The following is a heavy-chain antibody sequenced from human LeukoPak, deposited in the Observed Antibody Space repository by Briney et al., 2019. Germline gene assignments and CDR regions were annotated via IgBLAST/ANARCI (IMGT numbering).Heavy chain of an antibody. D-gene: IGHD5-12*01. CDR1: VGSISSYS. CDR3: ARHGGETIVATILHAFDI. Sequence: SQTLSLTRTVSVGSISSYSWTWIRQPPGQGLEWIVYMSYSGSTNYNPSFKRRVTISVDTSKNQFSLNLNSVTAADTAVYYCARHGGETIVATILHAFDIWGQGTVVTVSS. V-gene: IGHV4-59*08. CDR2: MSYSGST. J-gene: IGHJ3*02.